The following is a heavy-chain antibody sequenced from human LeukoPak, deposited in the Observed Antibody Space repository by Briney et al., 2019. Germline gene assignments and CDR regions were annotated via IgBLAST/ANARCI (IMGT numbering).Heavy chain of an antibody. CDR3: ARRTYYYDSSGSFFDY. V-gene: IGHV5-51*01. D-gene: IGHD3-22*01. CDR1: GYSFTSYW. Sequence: PGESLKISCKDSGYSFTSYWIGWVREMPGKGLEWMGIIYTGDSNTRYSTSFQGQVTISADKSISTAYLQWSSLKASDTAMYYCARRTYYYDSSGSFFDYWGQGTLVTVSS. CDR2: IYTGDSNT. J-gene: IGHJ4*02.